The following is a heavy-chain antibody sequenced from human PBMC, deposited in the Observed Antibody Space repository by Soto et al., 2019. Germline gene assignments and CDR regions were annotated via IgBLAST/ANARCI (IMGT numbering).Heavy chain of an antibody. Sequence: SETLSLTCTVSDGSISSYYWSWIRQPPGKGLEWIGYIYYSGSTNYNPSLKSRVTISVDTSKNQFSLKLSSVTAADTAVYYCARETSSSWLNWFDPWGQGTLVTVSS. J-gene: IGHJ5*02. CDR3: ARETSSSWLNWFDP. CDR2: IYYSGST. CDR1: DGSISSYY. D-gene: IGHD6-13*01. V-gene: IGHV4-59*01.